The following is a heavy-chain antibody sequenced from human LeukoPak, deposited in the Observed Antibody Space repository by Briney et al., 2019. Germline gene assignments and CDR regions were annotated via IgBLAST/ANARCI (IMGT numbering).Heavy chain of an antibody. CDR1: GFTFSSYG. CDR2: ISYDGSNK. V-gene: IGHV3-30*18. Sequence: GGSLRLSCAASGFTFSSYGMHWVRQAPGKGLEWVAVISYDGSNKYYADSVKGRFTVSRDKSKNTLYLQMNSLRAEDTAVYYCAKDRTSMTTVTTFDYWGQGTLITVSS. CDR3: AKDRTSMTTVTTFDY. D-gene: IGHD4-17*01. J-gene: IGHJ4*02.